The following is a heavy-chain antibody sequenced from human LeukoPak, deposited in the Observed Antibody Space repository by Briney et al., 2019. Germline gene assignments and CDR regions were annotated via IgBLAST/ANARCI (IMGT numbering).Heavy chain of an antibody. V-gene: IGHV3-21*01. D-gene: IGHD6-19*01. Sequence: GGSLRLSCAGSGFSFSTYSMYWVRQAPGKGLEWVSSISGSSNYLYYADSVKGRFTISRDNTKNSLYLQMYSLRVEDTAVYYCARGGAVAGNNYFDNWGQGTLVTVPS. J-gene: IGHJ4*02. CDR3: ARGGAVAGNNYFDN. CDR1: GFSFSTYS. CDR2: ISGSSNYL.